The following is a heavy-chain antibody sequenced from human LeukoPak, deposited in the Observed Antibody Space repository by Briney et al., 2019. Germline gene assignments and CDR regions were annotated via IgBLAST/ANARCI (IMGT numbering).Heavy chain of an antibody. Sequence: SGGSLRLSCAASGFTFSSYAMSWVRQAPGKGLEWVSANSGSGGSTYYADSAKGRFTISRDNSKNTLYLQMNSLRAEDTAVYYCAKDLSWFGEYMDVWGQGTTVTVSS. V-gene: IGHV3-23*01. D-gene: IGHD3-10*01. J-gene: IGHJ6*02. CDR1: GFTFSSYA. CDR2: NSGSGGST. CDR3: AKDLSWFGEYMDV.